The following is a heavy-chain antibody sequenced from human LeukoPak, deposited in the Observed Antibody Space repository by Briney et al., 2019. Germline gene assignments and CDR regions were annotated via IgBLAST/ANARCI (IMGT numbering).Heavy chain of an antibody. CDR1: GFTFSSYW. D-gene: IGHD3-10*01. CDR3: ASGSVPDY. V-gene: IGHV3-48*04. CDR2: ISGRGDSI. Sequence: GGSLTLSCAAAGFTFSSYWMGWVRQAPGKGLEWISYISGRGDSIYYAESVKGRFSISRDNAKKSLYLQMNSLRVEDTAVYYCASGSVPDYWGQGTLVTVSS. J-gene: IGHJ4*02.